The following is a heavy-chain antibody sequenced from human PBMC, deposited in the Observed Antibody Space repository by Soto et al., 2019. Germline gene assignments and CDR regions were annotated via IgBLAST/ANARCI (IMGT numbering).Heavy chain of an antibody. J-gene: IGHJ6*02. CDR2: IIPMFGIG. V-gene: IGHV1-69*01. Sequence: QVQLVQSGAEVKMPGSSVRVSCKASGGSFSKYGISWVRQAPGQGLEWMGGIIPMFGIGNYAEKFLGRVTITADESTSTTHMDLSSLRSEDTDVYFCARGYRENYFYDMDVWGQGTTVTVSS. D-gene: IGHD1-26*01. CDR3: ARGYRENYFYDMDV. CDR1: GGSFSKYG.